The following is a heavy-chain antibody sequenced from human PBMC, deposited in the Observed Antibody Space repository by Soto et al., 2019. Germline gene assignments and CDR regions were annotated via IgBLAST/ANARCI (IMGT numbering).Heavy chain of an antibody. Sequence: QITLKESGPTLVKPTQTLTLTCTFSGFSLNTGGLGVGWIRQPPGKALEWLALIYWDGDKRYSPSLKSRLSITKDTSNNQVVLTMTNMDPVDTATYYCAHSRCGGDRLRSCSSHYYYGMDVWGQGTTVTVSS. V-gene: IGHV2-5*02. CDR3: AHSRCGGDRLRSCSSHYYYGMDV. J-gene: IGHJ6*02. CDR2: IYWDGDK. D-gene: IGHD2-21*02. CDR1: GFSLNTGGLG.